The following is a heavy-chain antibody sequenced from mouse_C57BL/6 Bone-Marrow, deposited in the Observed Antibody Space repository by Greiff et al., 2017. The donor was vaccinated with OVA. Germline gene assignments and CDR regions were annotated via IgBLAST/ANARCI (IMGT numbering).Heavy chain of an antibody. CDR1: GYSITSGYY. Sequence: EVKLLESGPGLVKPSQSLSLTCSVTGYSITSGYYWNWIRQFPGNKLEWMGYISYDGSNNYNPSLKNRISITRDTSKNQFFLKLNSVTTEDTATYYCARWDYYGPMDYWGQGTSVTVSS. J-gene: IGHJ4*01. CDR2: ISYDGSN. V-gene: IGHV3-6*01. CDR3: ARWDYYGPMDY. D-gene: IGHD1-1*01.